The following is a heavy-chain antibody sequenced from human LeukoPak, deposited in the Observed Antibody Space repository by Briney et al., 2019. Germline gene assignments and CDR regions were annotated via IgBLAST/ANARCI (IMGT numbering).Heavy chain of an antibody. CDR2: INHSGST. Sequence: ASETLSLTCTVSGYSISSGYYWGWIRQPPGKGLEWIGEINHSGSTNYNPSLKSRVTISVDTSKNQFSLKLSSVTAADTAVYYCARGLRGYSYGYYYYYYMDVWGKGTTVTVSS. D-gene: IGHD5-18*01. V-gene: IGHV4-38-2*02. CDR3: ARGLRGYSYGYYYYYYMDV. CDR1: GYSISSGYY. J-gene: IGHJ6*03.